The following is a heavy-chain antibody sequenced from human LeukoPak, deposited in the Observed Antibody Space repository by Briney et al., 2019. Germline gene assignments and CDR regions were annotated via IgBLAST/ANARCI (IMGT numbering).Heavy chain of an antibody. CDR1: GFTFSTYT. D-gene: IGHD3-3*02. CDR2: ISGSGGNT. V-gene: IGHV3-23*01. J-gene: IGHJ4*02. Sequence: PGGSLRHSCAASGFTFSTYTMSWVRQAPGKGLEWVATISGSGGNTYYADSVKGRFTISRDNSKNTLYLQMDSLRADDTAVYYCAKAAFSRTSYFDYWGQGNLVTASS. CDR3: AKAAFSRTSYFDY.